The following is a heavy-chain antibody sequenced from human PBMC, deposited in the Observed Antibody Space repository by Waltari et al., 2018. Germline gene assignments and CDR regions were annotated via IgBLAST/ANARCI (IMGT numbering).Heavy chain of an antibody. CDR1: GFRFSNYW. CDR3: ARLAPRTYRSPVPGRHYYYGMDV. J-gene: IGHJ6*02. CDR2: IGNNGTVI. D-gene: IGHD3-10*01. Sequence: EERLLESGGGLVQPGDSLRLSCAGSGFRFSNYWMNWVRQAPGKGLVGGERIGNNGTVISYADSVKGRLTISRDNAKNTVYLQMKRLRVEDTAVYYCARLAPRTYRSPVPGRHYYYGMDVWGQGTTVTVSS. V-gene: IGHV3-74*01.